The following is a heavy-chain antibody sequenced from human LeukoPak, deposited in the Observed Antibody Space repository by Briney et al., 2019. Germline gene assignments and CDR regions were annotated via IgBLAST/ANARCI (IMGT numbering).Heavy chain of an antibody. CDR3: ARDGGFCSGGFCYRLFDP. J-gene: IGHJ5*02. D-gene: IGHD2-15*01. V-gene: IGHV3-48*04. Sequence: GGSLRLSCAASGFTFSSHNMVWVRQPPGKGLEWISYISDSSNTMYYADSVKGRFTISRDNAKNSLYLQMNSLRAEDTAVYYCARDGGFCSGGFCYRLFDPWGQGTLVTVSS. CDR2: ISDSSNTM. CDR1: GFTFSSHN.